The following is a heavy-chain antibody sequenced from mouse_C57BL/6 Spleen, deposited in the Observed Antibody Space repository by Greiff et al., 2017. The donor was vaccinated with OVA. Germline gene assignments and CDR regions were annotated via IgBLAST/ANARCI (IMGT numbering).Heavy chain of an antibody. J-gene: IGHJ1*03. CDR1: GFSLTSYA. CDR2: IWTGGGP. Sequence: VMLVESGPGLVAPSQSLSITCTVSGFSLTSYAISLVRQPPGKGLEWLGVIWTGGGPNYNSALNSRLSISKDNSKSQVFLKMNSLQTDDTARYYCATSDGYYRYFEVWGTGTTVTVSS. D-gene: IGHD2-3*01. CDR3: ATSDGYYRYFEV. V-gene: IGHV2-9-1*01.